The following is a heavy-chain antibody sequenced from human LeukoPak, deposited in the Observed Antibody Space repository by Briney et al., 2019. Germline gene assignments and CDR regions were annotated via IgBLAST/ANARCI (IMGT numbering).Heavy chain of an antibody. Sequence: PSETLSLTCNVSGGSISSYYWTWIRQTPGRGLEWIGYIYYNGETNYNPSLKSRVIISLDTSKNQFSLKVTSVTAADTAVYYCARHVLFYHYYYMDVWGQGTTFTVSS. J-gene: IGHJ6*03. CDR3: ARHVLFYHYYYMDV. CDR2: IYYNGET. CDR1: GGSISSYY. D-gene: IGHD3-10*01. V-gene: IGHV4-59*08.